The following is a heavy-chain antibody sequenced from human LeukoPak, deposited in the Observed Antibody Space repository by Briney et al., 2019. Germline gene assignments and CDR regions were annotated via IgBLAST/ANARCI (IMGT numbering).Heavy chain of an antibody. CDR1: GGSISSYY. CDR2: IYYSGST. J-gene: IGHJ5*02. D-gene: IGHD3-10*01. Sequence: SETLSLTCTVSGGSISSYYWSWIRQPPGKGLEWIGYIYYSGSTNYNPSLKSRVTISVDTSKNQFSLKLGSVTAADTAVYYCARLSYYGSGSWFDPWGQGTLVTVSS. V-gene: IGHV4-59*08. CDR3: ARLSYYGSGSWFDP.